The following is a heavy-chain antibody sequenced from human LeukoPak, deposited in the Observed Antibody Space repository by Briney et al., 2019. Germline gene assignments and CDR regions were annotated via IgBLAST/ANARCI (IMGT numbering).Heavy chain of an antibody. CDR3: AKIWFGELSHFDY. D-gene: IGHD3-10*01. J-gene: IGHJ4*02. Sequence: GGSLRLSCAASGFTFSSYAMSWVRQAPGKGLEWVSTISGSGDSTYYADSVKGRFTISRDNSKNTLYLQISSLRAEDTAVYYCAKIWFGELSHFDYWGQGALVTVS. CDR1: GFTFSSYA. CDR2: ISGSGDST. V-gene: IGHV3-23*01.